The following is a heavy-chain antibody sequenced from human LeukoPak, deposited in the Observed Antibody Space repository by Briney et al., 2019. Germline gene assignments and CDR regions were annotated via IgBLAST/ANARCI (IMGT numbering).Heavy chain of an antibody. CDR1: GFTFSSYA. CDR2: ISASGGST. CDR3: AIVGDSRDY. Sequence: GGSLTLSCAASGFTFSSYAMSWVRQAPGEGLEWVSAISASGGSTYYADSVKGRLTISRDNSKNTLYLQMNSLRAEDTGVYYCAIVGDSRDYWGQGTLVTVSS. J-gene: IGHJ4*02. V-gene: IGHV3-23*01. D-gene: IGHD3-10*01.